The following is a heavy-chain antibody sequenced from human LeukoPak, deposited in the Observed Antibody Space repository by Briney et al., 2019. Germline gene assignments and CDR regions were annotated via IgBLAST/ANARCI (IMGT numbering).Heavy chain of an antibody. CDR1: GGSISSYY. CDR2: IYTSGST. J-gene: IGHJ5*02. Sequence: KPSETLPLTCTVSGGSISSYYWSWIRQPAGKGLEWIGRIYTSGSTNYNPSLKSRVTMSVDTSKNQFSLKLSSVTAADTAVYYCARAGSIWSGYYRFDPWGQGTLVTVSS. V-gene: IGHV4-4*07. D-gene: IGHD3-3*01. CDR3: ARAGSIWSGYYRFDP.